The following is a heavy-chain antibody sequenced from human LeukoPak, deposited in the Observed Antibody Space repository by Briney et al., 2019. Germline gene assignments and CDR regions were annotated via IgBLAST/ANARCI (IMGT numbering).Heavy chain of an antibody. CDR1: GGSVSSGSYY. CDR3: ARGRVGNRFDY. V-gene: IGHV4-39*07. Sequence: SETLSLTCTVSGGSVSSGSYYWSWIRQPPGKGLEWIGEINHSGSTNYNPYLKSRVTISVDTSKNQFSLKLSSVTAADTAVYYCARGRVGNRFDYWGQGTLVTVSS. D-gene: IGHD1-14*01. J-gene: IGHJ4*02. CDR2: INHSGST.